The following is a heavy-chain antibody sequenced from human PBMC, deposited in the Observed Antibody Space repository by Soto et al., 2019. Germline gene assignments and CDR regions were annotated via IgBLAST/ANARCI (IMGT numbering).Heavy chain of an antibody. V-gene: IGHV3-30*18. D-gene: IGHD5-18*01. CDR3: AKDLRLWSKDYYYYGMDV. CDR2: ISYDGSKE. J-gene: IGHJ6*02. Sequence: QVQLVESGGGVVQPGRSLRLSCAASGFTFSSYGMHWVRQAPGKGLEWVAVISYDGSKEFYADSVKGRFTISRDNSKNTLYLQMNSLRAEYTAVYYCAKDLRLWSKDYYYYGMDVWGQGTTVTVSS. CDR1: GFTFSSYG.